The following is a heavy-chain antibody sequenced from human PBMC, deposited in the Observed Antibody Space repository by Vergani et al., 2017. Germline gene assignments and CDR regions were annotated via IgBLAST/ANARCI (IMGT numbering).Heavy chain of an antibody. CDR3: ARSVAGTLGY. CDR2: IYPSGIT. Sequence: QVQLQESGPGLVKPPGTLSLTCAVSGGSISSSNWWNWVRQPPGKGLEWIGEIYPSGITNYNPSLKSRVNISRDKSKNHFSLKLSSVTAADTAVFYGARSVAGTLGYWGQGTLVTVSS. D-gene: IGHD6-19*01. V-gene: IGHV4-4*03. CDR1: GGSISSSNW. J-gene: IGHJ4*02.